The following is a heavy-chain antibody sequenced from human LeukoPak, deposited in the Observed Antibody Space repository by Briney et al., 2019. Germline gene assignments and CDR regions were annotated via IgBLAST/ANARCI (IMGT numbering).Heavy chain of an antibody. V-gene: IGHV3-48*01. CDR1: GFTFSSYD. CDR2: ISRSSSSI. CDR3: AKLGATPGVY. Sequence: SGGSLRLSCAASGFTFSSYDMSWVRQAPGKGLEWVSYISRSSSSIYYADSVKGRFTISRDNAKNSLYLQMNSLRAEDPAVYYCAKLGATPGVYWGQGTLVTVSS. D-gene: IGHD1-26*01. J-gene: IGHJ4*02.